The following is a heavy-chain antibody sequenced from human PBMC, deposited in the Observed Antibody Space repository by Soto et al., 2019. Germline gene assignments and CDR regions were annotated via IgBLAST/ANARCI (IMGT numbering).Heavy chain of an antibody. CDR3: ARVPVDTYMIYWSDP. CDR1: GDSVNSGNYY. CDR2: IYYSGNT. Sequence: PSETLSLTFTVSGDSVNSGNYYWSCMRQPPWKGLEWIVHIYYSGNTNYSPSLKSRITISLDTTNNQFSLNLNSLTAADTAVYYCARVPVDTYMIYWSDPWGQGTLVTVSS. D-gene: IGHD3-16*01. V-gene: IGHV4-61*01. J-gene: IGHJ5*01.